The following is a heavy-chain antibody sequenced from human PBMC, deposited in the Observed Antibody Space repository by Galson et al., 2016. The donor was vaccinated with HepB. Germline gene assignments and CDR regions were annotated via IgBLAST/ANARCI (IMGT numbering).Heavy chain of an antibody. CDR1: GFTFKNYW. D-gene: IGHD3-16*02. Sequence: SLRLSCAASGFTFKNYWMTWVRQAPGKGLEWVSVIYNGGNTYYADSVKGRFTISRDNSKNTLYLQMNSLRAEDTAVYYCARGFRLGDLSSPRERDAFDMWGQGTMVTVSS. CDR2: IYNGGNT. CDR3: ARGFRLGDLSSPRERDAFDM. J-gene: IGHJ3*02. V-gene: IGHV3-53*01.